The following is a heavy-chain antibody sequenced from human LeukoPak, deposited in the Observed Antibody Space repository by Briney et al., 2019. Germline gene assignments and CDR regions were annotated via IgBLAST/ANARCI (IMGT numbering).Heavy chain of an antibody. Sequence: PGGSLRLSCAVSGFTSSSYWMSWVREAPGRGVGWGVNIKQEGGEQYYVDSGKGRFTISRDNAKNSLYLQMNSLRAEDTAVYYCARGRSWVDYWGQGTLVTVSS. CDR1: GFTSSSYW. D-gene: IGHD2-15*01. J-gene: IGHJ4*02. CDR3: ARGRSWVDY. V-gene: IGHV3-7*01. CDR2: IKQEGGEQ.